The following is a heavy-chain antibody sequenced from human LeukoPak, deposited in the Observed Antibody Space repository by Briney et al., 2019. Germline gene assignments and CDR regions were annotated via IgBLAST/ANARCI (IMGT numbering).Heavy chain of an antibody. CDR2: LSGSGAGT. D-gene: IGHD3-3*01. CDR3: AKAELGVDTFFDY. V-gene: IGHV3-23*01. J-gene: IGHJ4*02. CDR1: GFTFSDYA. Sequence: GGSPRLSCAASGFTFSDYALGWVRQAPGRGLEWVATLSGSGAGTYYSDSVQGRFTISRDNSKRTLFLQMNSLRAEDTAFYYCAKAELGVDTFFDYWGQGTLVTVSS.